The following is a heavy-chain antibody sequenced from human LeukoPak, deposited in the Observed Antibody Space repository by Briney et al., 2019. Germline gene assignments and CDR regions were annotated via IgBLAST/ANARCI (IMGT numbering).Heavy chain of an antibody. D-gene: IGHD6-13*01. CDR2: IYYSGST. J-gene: IGHJ5*02. V-gene: IGHV4-59*12. CDR1: GVSISSYY. CDR3: ARGRGSSWYRSSWFDP. Sequence: SETLSLTCTGSGVSISSYYWSWIRQPPGKGLEWIGYIYYSGSTNYNPSLKSRVTISVDTSKNQFSLKLSSVTAADTAVYYCARGRGSSWYRSSWFDPWGQGTLVIVSS.